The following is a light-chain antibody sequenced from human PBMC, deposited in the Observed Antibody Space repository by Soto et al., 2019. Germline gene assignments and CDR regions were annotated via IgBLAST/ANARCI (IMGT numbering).Light chain of an antibody. CDR1: QSVTSSY. V-gene: IGKV3-20*01. CDR2: GAS. J-gene: IGKJ1*01. CDR3: QQYGRSGT. Sequence: EIVLTQSPGTLSLSPGERATLSCRASQSVTSSYLAWYQQKLGQAPRLLIYGASSRATGIPDRFSGSGSGTDFPLTISRLEPEDFAVYYCQQYGRSGTFGQGTKVEIK.